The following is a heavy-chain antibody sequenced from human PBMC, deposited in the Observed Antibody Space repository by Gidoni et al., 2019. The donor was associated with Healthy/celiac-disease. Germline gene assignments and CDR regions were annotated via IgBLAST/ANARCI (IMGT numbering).Heavy chain of an antibody. CDR1: GFTFSSYE. V-gene: IGHV3-48*03. J-gene: IGHJ4*02. CDR2: MSSGSSTI. D-gene: IGHD2-15*01. Sequence: EVQLVEPGGGLVQPGGSLRFSCAASGFTFSSYEMNWVRQAPGKGLEWGSDMSSGSSTIYYADSVKGRLTISKDNARNSLYLKKNSLRAEDTAVYYCARGVGRRFPAGGLDYWGQGTLVTVSS. CDR3: ARGVGRRFPAGGLDY.